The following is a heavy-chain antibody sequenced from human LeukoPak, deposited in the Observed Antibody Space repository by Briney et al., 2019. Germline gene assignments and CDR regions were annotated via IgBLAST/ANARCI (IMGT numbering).Heavy chain of an antibody. CDR2: IYSDGST. CDR1: GFTFRSSS. V-gene: IGHV3-53*01. Sequence: GGSLRLSCTASGFTFRSSSFNWVRQAPGKKLERVSDIYSDGSTFYADSVKGRFTISRDNSKNTLYLQMNSLRAEDTAVYHCARYDFILISYFDLWGRGTLVTVSS. J-gene: IGHJ2*01. D-gene: IGHD3-3*01. CDR3: ARYDFILISYFDL.